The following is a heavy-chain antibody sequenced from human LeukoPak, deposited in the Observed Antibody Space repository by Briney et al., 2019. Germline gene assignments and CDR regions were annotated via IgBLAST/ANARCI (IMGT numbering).Heavy chain of an antibody. J-gene: IGHJ4*02. CDR1: GYTLTSYD. D-gene: IGHD6-13*01. CDR2: FDPEDGET. V-gene: IGHV1-24*01. CDR3: ATGHIAAAGTSFDY. Sequence: ASVKVSCKASGYTLTSYDINWVRQATGQGLEWMGGFDPEDGETIYAQKFQGRVTMTEDTSTDTAYMELSSLRSEDTAVYYCATGHIAAAGTSFDYWGQGTLVTVSS.